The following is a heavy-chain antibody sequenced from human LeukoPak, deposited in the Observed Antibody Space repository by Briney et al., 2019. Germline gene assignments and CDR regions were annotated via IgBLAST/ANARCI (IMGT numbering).Heavy chain of an antibody. CDR1: GYTFTSYG. CDR2: ISAYNGNT. V-gene: IGHV1-18*01. CDR3: ARVEAAAGTCDY. Sequence: GASVKIYCKASGYTFTSYGISWVRQAPGQGLEWMGWISAYNGNTNYAQKLQGRVTMTTDTSTSTAYMELRSLRSDDTAVYYCARVEAAAGTCDYWGQGTLVTVSS. J-gene: IGHJ4*02. D-gene: IGHD6-13*01.